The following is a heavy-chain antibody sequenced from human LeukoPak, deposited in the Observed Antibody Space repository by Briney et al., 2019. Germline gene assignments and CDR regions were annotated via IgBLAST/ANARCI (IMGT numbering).Heavy chain of an antibody. Sequence: GGSLRLSCAASGFTVSSNYMSWVRQAPGKGLEWVSVIYSGGNTYYADSVKGRFTISRDNSKNTLYLQMNSLRAEDTAVYYCARDLFTMIVDWGQGTLVTVSS. V-gene: IGHV3-66*01. CDR2: IYSGGNT. CDR3: ARDLFTMIVD. J-gene: IGHJ4*02. D-gene: IGHD3-22*01. CDR1: GFTVSSNY.